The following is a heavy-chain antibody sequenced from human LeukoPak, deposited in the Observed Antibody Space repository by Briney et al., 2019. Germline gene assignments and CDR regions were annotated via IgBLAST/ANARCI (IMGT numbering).Heavy chain of an antibody. D-gene: IGHD3-10*01. CDR1: GFTVSNNY. V-gene: IGHV3-66*01. Sequence: GGSLRLSCAASGFTVSNNYLSWVRQAPGKGLEWGSVIYAGGRTYHADPVKGRFTISRDNSKNTLYLQMNSLRAEDTAVYYCARDSYFYGSGSYPSDYWGQGTLVTVSS. CDR2: IYAGGRT. CDR3: ARDSYFYGSGSYPSDY. J-gene: IGHJ4*02.